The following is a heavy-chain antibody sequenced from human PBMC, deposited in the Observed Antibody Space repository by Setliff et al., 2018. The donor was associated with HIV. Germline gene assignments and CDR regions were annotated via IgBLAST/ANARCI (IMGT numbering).Heavy chain of an antibody. Sequence: GSLRLSCAASGFSFDRFWMHWVRQAPGKGLEWVSRVNTDGNSKTYADSVKDRFTISRGNAKNTLYLQMNSLRAEDTGVYYCHSGYDTEEQSYFDYWGQGTLVTV. J-gene: IGHJ4*02. V-gene: IGHV3-74*01. CDR3: HSGYDTEEQSYFDY. D-gene: IGHD5-12*01. CDR2: VNTDGNSK. CDR1: GFSFDRFW.